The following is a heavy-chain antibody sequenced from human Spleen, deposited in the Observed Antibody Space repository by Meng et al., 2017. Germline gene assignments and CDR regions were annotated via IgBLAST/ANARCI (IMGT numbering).Heavy chain of an antibody. CDR2: SYYTGSN. CDR3: ASARVGWFDP. D-gene: IGHD3-16*01. Sequence: QLLESGPGLVKSSTTPLLTCTSCGGSISSGCYYWSWIRQHPVKGLGWIGYSYYTGSNYYHPSLKSRATISVDTSNTQFSLNLTSATAADTAVYYCASARVGWFDPWGQGTLVTVSS. CDR1: GGSISSGCYY. V-gene: IGHV4-31*03. J-gene: IGHJ5*02.